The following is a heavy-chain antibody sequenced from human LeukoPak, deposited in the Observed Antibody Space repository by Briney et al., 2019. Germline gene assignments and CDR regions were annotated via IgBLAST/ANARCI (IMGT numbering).Heavy chain of an antibody. CDR1: GGTFSSYA. CDR2: IIPIFGTA. V-gene: IGHV1-69*01. J-gene: IGHJ4*02. Sequence: ASVKVSCKASGGTFSSYAISWVRQVPGQGLEWMGGIIPIFGTANYAQKFQGRVTITADESTSTAYMELSSLRSEDTAVYYCARVVRGALYYFDYWGQGTLVTVSS. D-gene: IGHD3-10*01. CDR3: ARVVRGALYYFDY.